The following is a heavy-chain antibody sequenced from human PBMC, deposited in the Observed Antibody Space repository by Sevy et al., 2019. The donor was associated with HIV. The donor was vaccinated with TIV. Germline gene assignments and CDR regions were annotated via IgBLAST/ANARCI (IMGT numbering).Heavy chain of an antibody. D-gene: IGHD3-3*01. CDR2: IYPGDSDT. V-gene: IGHV5-51*01. J-gene: IGHJ3*02. CDR3: ARQSGTDEMEWLPTRGAFDI. CDR1: GYSFTSYW. Sequence: GESLKISCKGSGYSFTSYWIGWVRQMPGKGLEWMGIIYPGDSDTRYSQSFQGQVTISADKSISTAYLQWSSLKASDTAMYYCARQSGTDEMEWLPTRGAFDIWGQGTMVTVSS.